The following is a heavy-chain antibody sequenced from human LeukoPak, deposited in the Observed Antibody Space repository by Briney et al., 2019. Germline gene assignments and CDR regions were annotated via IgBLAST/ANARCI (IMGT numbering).Heavy chain of an antibody. J-gene: IGHJ4*02. CDR2: IYYSGST. CDR1: GGSISSYY. D-gene: IGHD3-22*01. CDR3: ARDRDYYDSSGYSYYFDY. Sequence: SETLSLTCTVSGGSISSYYWSWIRQPPGKGLEWIGYIYYSGSTNYNPSLKSRVTISVDTSKNQFSLKLSSVTAADTAVYYCARDRDYYDSSGYSYYFDYWGQGTLVTVSS. V-gene: IGHV4-59*01.